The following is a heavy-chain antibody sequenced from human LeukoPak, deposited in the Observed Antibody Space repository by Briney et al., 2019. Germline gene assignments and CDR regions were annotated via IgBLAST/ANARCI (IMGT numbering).Heavy chain of an antibody. CDR1: GVIFNNYG. V-gene: IGHV3-33*07. Sequence: ARSLRLSCAASGVIFNNYGMYWVRQPPGKGQEWVGVIWYDGSNKYYADSVKGRFTITRDNSKNTVYLQMNSLRVEDTAVYYCARDPYRTDAVYWGQGTLVTVSS. CDR2: IWYDGSNK. D-gene: IGHD1-1*01. J-gene: IGHJ4*02. CDR3: ARDPYRTDAVY.